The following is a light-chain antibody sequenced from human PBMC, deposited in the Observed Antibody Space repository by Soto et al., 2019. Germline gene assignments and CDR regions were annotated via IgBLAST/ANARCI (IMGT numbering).Light chain of an antibody. CDR1: QDIAAY. CDR2: AAS. J-gene: IGKJ5*01. CDR3: QQAYSFPIT. V-gene: IGKV1D-12*01. Sequence: DIQVTQSPSSVSASVGDRVTITCRASQDIAAYLAWYQHKPGRAPELLIHAASSLQSGVPSRFSGSGSGTDFPLTINSLQPEDFATYYCQQAYSFPITFGQGTRLDI.